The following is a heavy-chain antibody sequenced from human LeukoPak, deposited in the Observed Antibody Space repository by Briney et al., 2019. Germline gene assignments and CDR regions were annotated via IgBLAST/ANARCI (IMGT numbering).Heavy chain of an antibody. CDR1: RFTVSSNY. CDR2: IYSSGST. Sequence: GGSLRLSCAAPRFTVSSNYMSWVRQAPGEGLEWVSFIYSSGSTYYADSVRGRFTISRANSNNTLYLQMKSLRVEDTAVYYCARGRFGLSLDYWGQGTLVTVSS. V-gene: IGHV3-66*01. CDR3: ARGRFGLSLDY. D-gene: IGHD3-16*01. J-gene: IGHJ4*02.